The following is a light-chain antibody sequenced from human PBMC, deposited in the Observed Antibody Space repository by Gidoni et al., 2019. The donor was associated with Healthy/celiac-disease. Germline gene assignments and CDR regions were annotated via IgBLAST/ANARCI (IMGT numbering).Light chain of an antibody. CDR1: ALTKQY. CDR3: QSADSSGTYV. J-gene: IGLJ1*01. Sequence: SYELTQPPSVSVSPGQTARITFSGDALTKQYAYWYQQKPGHAPVLVIYKDSERPSGIPERFSGSSSGTTVTLTISGVQAEDEADYYCQSADSSGTYVFGTGTKVTVL. V-gene: IGLV3-25*03. CDR2: KDS.